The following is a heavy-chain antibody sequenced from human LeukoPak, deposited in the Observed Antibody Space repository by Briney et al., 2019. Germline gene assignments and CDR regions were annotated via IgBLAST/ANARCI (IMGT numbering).Heavy chain of an antibody. CDR1: GGSISDYY. CDR3: AGHQDYGDCPLDY. CDR2: IYYSGST. D-gene: IGHD4-17*01. Sequence: SETLSLTCTVSGGSISDYYWSWIRQPPGKGLEWIGYIYYSGSTNYNPSLKSRVTISVDTTKNQFSLKLSSVTAADTAVYYCAGHQDYGDCPLDYWGQGTLVTVSS. J-gene: IGHJ4*02. V-gene: IGHV4-59*08.